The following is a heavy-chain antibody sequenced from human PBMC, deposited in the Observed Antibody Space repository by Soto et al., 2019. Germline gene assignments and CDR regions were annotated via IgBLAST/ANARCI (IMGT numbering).Heavy chain of an antibody. CDR2: INKDGSQK. CDR3: VRELGLAY. V-gene: IGHV3-7*03. Sequence: GGSLRLSCAASGFTLSNYWMTWVRQAPGKGLEWVANINKDGSQKNYVDSVKGRFTIARDNGQNSLSLQINSLRVEDTAVYYCVRELGLAYWGPGALVTVFS. J-gene: IGHJ4*02. CDR1: GFTLSNYW. D-gene: IGHD7-27*01.